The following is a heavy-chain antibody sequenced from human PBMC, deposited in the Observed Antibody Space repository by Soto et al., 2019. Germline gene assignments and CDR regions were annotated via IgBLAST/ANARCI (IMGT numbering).Heavy chain of an antibody. CDR3: ARDGAVAAAGAFDY. CDR1: GFTFSNFG. J-gene: IGHJ4*02. Sequence: GGSLRLSCVASGFTFSNFGIHWVRQAPGKGPEWLAAISYDGSTEVYVDSVKGRFTISRDNPKNTLYLQMNSLRLEDTAVYYCARDGAVAAAGAFDYWGQGTLVTVSS. D-gene: IGHD6-13*01. V-gene: IGHV3-30*03. CDR2: ISYDGSTE.